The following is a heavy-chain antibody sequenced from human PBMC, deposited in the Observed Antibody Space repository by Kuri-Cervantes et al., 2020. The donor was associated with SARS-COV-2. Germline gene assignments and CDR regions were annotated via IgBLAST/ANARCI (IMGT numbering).Heavy chain of an antibody. CDR3: ARAKSPPTSTTYYDFWSLGTLSRNYYYYGMDV. CDR1: GFTFSSYA. J-gene: IGHJ6*02. CDR2: IGTAGDT. V-gene: IGHV3-13*01. D-gene: IGHD3-3*01. Sequence: GESLKISCAASGFTFSSYAMSWVRQAPGKGLEWVSAIGTAGDTYYPGSVKGRFTISRENAKNSLYLQMNSLRAGDTAVYYCARAKSPPTSTTYYDFWSLGTLSRNYYYYGMDVWGRGTTVTVSS.